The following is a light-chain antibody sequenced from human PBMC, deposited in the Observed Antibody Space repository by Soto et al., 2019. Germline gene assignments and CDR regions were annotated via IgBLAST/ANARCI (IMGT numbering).Light chain of an antibody. CDR2: EVN. CDR1: SSDVASYNH. V-gene: IGLV2-14*01. CDR3: SSFASTHTYV. J-gene: IGLJ1*01. Sequence: QSVLTQPASVSGSPGQSITISCTGTSSDVASYNHVSWYQQHPGKAPKLLIYEVNNRPSGVSHRFSGSKSGNTASLTISGLQAEDEADYYCSSFASTHTYVFGTGTKLTVL.